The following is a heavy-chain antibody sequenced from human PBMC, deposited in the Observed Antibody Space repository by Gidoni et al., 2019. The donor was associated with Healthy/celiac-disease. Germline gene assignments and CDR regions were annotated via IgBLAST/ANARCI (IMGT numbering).Heavy chain of an antibody. CDR1: GCSISRYY. CDR2: NYTSGST. V-gene: IGHV4-4*07. Sequence: QVQLQESGPGLVKTSATLSLPCPVPGCSISRYYWSWIRQPAGKGLEWSGRNYTSGSTNYNPSLKSRVTMSGDTSKNQFSLKLSSVTAADTAVYYCARDLSTSSGWKVYNWFDPWGQGTLVTVSS. CDR3: ARDLSTSSGWKVYNWFDP. D-gene: IGHD6-19*01. J-gene: IGHJ5*02.